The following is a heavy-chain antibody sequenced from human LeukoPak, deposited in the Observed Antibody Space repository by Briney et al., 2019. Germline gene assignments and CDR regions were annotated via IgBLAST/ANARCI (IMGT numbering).Heavy chain of an antibody. CDR1: GFTFSSYG. D-gene: IGHD2-8*01. J-gene: IGHJ6*03. CDR3: AKDRCSNGVGCYYYYMDV. V-gene: IGHV3-30*02. CDR2: IRYDGSNK. Sequence: GGSLRLSCAASGFTFSSYGMHWVRQAPGKGLEWVAFIRYDGSNKYYADSVKGRFTISRDNSKNTLYLQMNSLRAEDTAVYYCAKDRCSNGVGCYYYYMDVWGKGTTVTISS.